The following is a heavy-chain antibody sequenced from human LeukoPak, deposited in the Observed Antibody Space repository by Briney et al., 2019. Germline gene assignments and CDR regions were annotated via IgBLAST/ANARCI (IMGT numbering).Heavy chain of an antibody. CDR2: INHSGST. CDR1: GGSFSGYY. Sequence: PSETLSLTCAVYGGSFSGYYWSWIRQPPGKGLEWIGEINHSGSTNYNPSLKSRVTISVDTSKNQSSLKLSSVTAADTAVYYCARGGGGDSSAPFDYWGQGTLVTVSS. D-gene: IGHD3-22*01. CDR3: ARGGGGDSSAPFDY. V-gene: IGHV4-34*01. J-gene: IGHJ4*02.